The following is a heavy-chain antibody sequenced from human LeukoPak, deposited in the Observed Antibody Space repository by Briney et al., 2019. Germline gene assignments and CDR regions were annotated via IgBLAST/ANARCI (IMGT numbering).Heavy chain of an antibody. CDR3: ARSTDYYGMDV. Sequence: PSETLSLTCAVYGGSFSGYYWSWIRQPPGMGLEWIGEINHSGSTNYNPSLKSRVTISVDTSKNQFSLKLSSVTAADTAVYYCARSTDYYGMDVWGQGTTVTVSS. CDR2: INHSGST. D-gene: IGHD2-21*02. J-gene: IGHJ6*02. CDR1: GGSFSGYY. V-gene: IGHV4-34*01.